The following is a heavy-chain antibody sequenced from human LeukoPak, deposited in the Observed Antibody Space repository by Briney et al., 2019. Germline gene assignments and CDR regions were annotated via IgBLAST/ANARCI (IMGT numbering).Heavy chain of an antibody. D-gene: IGHD3-10*01. CDR1: GFTFVDYA. CDR2: ISYNSGTI. CDR3: ARVTYGSGTYGAFDY. V-gene: IGHV3-9*01. Sequence: GGSLRLSCAASGFTFVDYAMHWVRQVPGKGLEWVSGISYNSGTIVYADSVKGRFTISRDNARNSLFLQMNSLRAEDTAVYYCARVTYGSGTYGAFDYWGQGTLVTVSS. J-gene: IGHJ4*02.